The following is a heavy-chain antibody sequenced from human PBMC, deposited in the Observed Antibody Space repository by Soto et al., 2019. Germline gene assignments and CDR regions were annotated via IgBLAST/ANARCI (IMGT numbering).Heavy chain of an antibody. V-gene: IGHV5-51*01. CDR2: IYPGDSDT. CDR1: GYSFTSYW. J-gene: IGHJ6*02. D-gene: IGHD4-4*01. Sequence: GESLKISCKGSGYSFTSYWIGWVRQMPGKGLEWMGIIYPGDSDTRYSPSFQGQVTISADKSISTAYLQWSSLKASDTAMYYCARHHRPRDSSNYYYYYGMYVWRQESTVTVSS. CDR3: ARHHRPRDSSNYYYYYGMYV.